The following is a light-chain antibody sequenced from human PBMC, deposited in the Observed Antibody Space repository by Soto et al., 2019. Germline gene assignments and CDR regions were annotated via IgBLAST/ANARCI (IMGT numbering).Light chain of an antibody. CDR3: QQYDNLPPRLT. V-gene: IGKV1-33*01. CDR2: DAS. CDR1: QDISNY. J-gene: IGKJ4*01. Sequence: DIQMTQSPSSLSASVGGRVTITCQASQDISNYLNWYQQKPGKAPKLLIYDASNLETGVPSRFSGSGSGTDFTFTISSLQPEDIATYYCQQYDNLPPRLTFGGGTKV.